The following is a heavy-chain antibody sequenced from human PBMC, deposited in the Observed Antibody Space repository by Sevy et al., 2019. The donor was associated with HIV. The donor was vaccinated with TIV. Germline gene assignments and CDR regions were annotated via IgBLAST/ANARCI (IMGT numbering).Heavy chain of an antibody. CDR3: ARDLGGWMGDAFDI. D-gene: IGHD5-12*01. CDR2: RWYDGSNK. CDR1: GFTFSSYG. Sequence: GGSLRLSCAASGFTFSSYGMHWVRRAPGKGLEWVAVRWYDGSNKYYADSVKGRFTISRDNSKNTLYLQMNSLRAEDTAVYYCARDLGGWMGDAFDIWGQGTMVTVSS. J-gene: IGHJ3*02. V-gene: IGHV3-33*01.